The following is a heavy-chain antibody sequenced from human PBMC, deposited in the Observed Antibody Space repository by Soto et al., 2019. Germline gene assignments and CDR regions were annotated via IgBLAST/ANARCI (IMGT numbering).Heavy chain of an antibody. CDR1: GGTFSSYA. D-gene: IGHD4-17*01. V-gene: IGHV1-69*12. CDR3: ASLSSTVTHSRWYFDL. CDR2: IIPIFGTA. J-gene: IGHJ2*01. Sequence: QVQLVQSGAEVKKPGSSVKVSCKASGGTFSSYAISWVRQSPGQGLEWMGGIIPIFGTANYAQKFQGRVTITADESTSAAYRKLSSLRSEDTAEYYCASLSSTVTHSRWYFDLWGRGTLVTVSS.